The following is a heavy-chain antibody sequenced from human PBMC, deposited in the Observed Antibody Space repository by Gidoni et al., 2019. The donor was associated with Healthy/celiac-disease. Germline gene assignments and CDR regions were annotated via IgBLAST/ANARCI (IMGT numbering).Heavy chain of an antibody. Sequence: EVQLVESGGGLVQPGRSLRLSCTASGFTFGDYAMSWFRQAPGKGLEWVGFIRSKAYGGTTEYAASVKGRFTISRDDSKSIAYLQMNSLKTEDTAVYYCTRPAPGYCSGGSCDDYFDYWGQGTLVTVSS. CDR3: TRPAPGYCSGGSCDDYFDY. D-gene: IGHD2-15*01. CDR2: IRSKAYGGTT. V-gene: IGHV3-49*03. J-gene: IGHJ4*02. CDR1: GFTFGDYA.